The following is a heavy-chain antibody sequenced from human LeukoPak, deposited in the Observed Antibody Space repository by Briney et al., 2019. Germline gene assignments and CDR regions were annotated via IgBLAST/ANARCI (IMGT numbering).Heavy chain of an antibody. D-gene: IGHD3-10*01. CDR3: ARDYGSGSYYNVDAFDI. Sequence: ASVKVSCKASGGTFSSYATSWVRQAPGQGLEWMGGIIPIFGTANYAQKFQGRVTITTDESTSTAYMELSSLRSEDTAVYYCARDYGSGSYYNVDAFDIWGQGTMVTVSS. J-gene: IGHJ3*02. CDR2: IIPIFGTA. CDR1: GGTFSSYA. V-gene: IGHV1-69*05.